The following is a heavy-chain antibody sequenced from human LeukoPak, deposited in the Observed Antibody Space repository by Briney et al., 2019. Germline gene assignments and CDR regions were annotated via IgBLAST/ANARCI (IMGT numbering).Heavy chain of an antibody. J-gene: IGHJ4*02. CDR1: GFTFSTYH. Sequence: GGSLRLSCAASGFTFSTYHMNWVRQAPGKGLEWLAYISTNSGTIHYADSVKGRFTISRDNARNSLYLQMNSRRAEDTAVYYCARVVQDVTGADYWGQGTLVIVSS. V-gene: IGHV3-48*01. D-gene: IGHD3-9*01. CDR3: ARVVQDVTGADY. CDR2: ISTNSGTI.